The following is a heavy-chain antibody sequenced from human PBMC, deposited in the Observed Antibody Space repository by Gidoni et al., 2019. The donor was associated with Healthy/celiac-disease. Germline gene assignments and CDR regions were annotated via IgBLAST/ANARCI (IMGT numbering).Heavy chain of an antibody. V-gene: IGHV3-48*01. CDR1: GFTFSSYS. D-gene: IGHD3-16*02. Sequence: EVQLVESGGGLVQPGGSLRLSCAASGFTFSSYSMTWVRPAPGKGLEWVSYISSSSSTIYYADSVKGRFTISRDNAKNSLYLQMNSLRAEDTAVYYCARIPTYYVWGSYRSYYFDYWGQGTLVTVSS. J-gene: IGHJ4*02. CDR3: ARIPTYYVWGSYRSYYFDY. CDR2: ISSSSSTI.